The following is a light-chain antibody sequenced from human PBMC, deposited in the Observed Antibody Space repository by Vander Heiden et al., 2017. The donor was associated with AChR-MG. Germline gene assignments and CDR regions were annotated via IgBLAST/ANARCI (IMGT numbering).Light chain of an antibody. V-gene: IGKV3-11*01. J-gene: IGKJ2*01. CDR2: DAS. CDR3: QQRSNWLYT. CDR1: QSVSSY. Sequence: EIVLTQSPPPLSLSPGERATLSCRASQSVSSYLAWYQQKPGQAPKLLIYDASNRATGIPARFSGSGSGTDFTLTISSLEPEDFAVYYCQQRSNWLYTFGEGTKLEIK.